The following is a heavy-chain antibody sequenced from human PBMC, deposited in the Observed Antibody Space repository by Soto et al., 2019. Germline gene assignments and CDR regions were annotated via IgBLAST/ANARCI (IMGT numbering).Heavy chain of an antibody. D-gene: IGHD3-16*01. CDR1: GFTFSSYW. V-gene: IGHV3-74*01. CDR3: ARDWGTPYGMDV. J-gene: IGHJ6*02. CDR2: INSDGSST. Sequence: PVGSLRLSCAASGFTFSSYWMHWVRQAPGKGLVWVSRINSDGSSTSYADSVKGRFTISRDNAKNTLYLQMNSLRAEDTAVYYCARDWGTPYGMDVWGQGTTVTVSS.